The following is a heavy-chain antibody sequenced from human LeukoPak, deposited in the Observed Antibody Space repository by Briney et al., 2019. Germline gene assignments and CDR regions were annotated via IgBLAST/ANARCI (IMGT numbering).Heavy chain of an antibody. CDR2: ISGSGGST. J-gene: IGHJ4*02. V-gene: IGHV3-23*01. CDR1: GFTFSSYA. Sequence: GGSLRLSCAASGFTFSSYAMSWVRQAPGKGLEWVSAISGSGGSTYYADSVKGRFTISRDNSKNTLYLQMNSLRAEDTAVYYCAKGAVLVDTAMALRTTHLFDYWDQGTLVTVSS. CDR3: AKGAVLVDTAMALRTTHLFDY. D-gene: IGHD5-18*01.